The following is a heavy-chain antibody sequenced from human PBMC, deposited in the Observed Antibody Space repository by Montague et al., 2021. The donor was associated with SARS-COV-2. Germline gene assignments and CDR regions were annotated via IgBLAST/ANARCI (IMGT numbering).Heavy chain of an antibody. J-gene: IGHJ5*02. CDR3: ARENNWNPNGWSDP. Sequence: SETLSLTRTVSGGSISSYYWSWIRQPPGKGLEWIGYIYYSGSTNYNPSLKSRVTISVDTSKNQFSLKLSSVTAADTAVYYCARENNWNPNGWSDPWGQGTLATVSS. V-gene: IGHV4-59*01. CDR1: GGSISSYY. CDR2: IYYSGST. D-gene: IGHD1-20*01.